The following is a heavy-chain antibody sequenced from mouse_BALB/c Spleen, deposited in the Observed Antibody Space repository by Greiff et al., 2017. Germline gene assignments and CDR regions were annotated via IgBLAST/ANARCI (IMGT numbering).Heavy chain of an antibody. V-gene: IGHV5-12-1*01. CDR2: ISSGGGST. J-gene: IGHJ2*01. D-gene: IGHD1-1*01. CDR1: GFAFSSYD. CDR3: ARPCYYGSTFDY. Sequence: EVKLMESGGGLVKPGGSLKLSCAASGFAFSSYDMSWVRQTPEKRLEWVAYISSGGGSTYYPDTVKGRFTISRDNAKNTLYLQMSSLKSEDTAMYYCARPCYYGSTFDYWGQGTTLTVSS.